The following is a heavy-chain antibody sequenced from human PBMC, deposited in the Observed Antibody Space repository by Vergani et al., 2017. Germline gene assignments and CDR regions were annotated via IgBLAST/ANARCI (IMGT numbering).Heavy chain of an antibody. CDR3: AKGMWSVNDPRWYYDSSGLVGYYFDY. CDR1: GGSISSSSYY. CDR2: IYYSGST. Sequence: QLQLQESGPGLVKPSETLSLTCTVSGGSISSSSYYWGWIRQPPGKGLEWIGSIYYSGSTYYNPSLKSRVTISVDTSKNQFSLKLSSVTAADTAVYYCAKGMWSVNDPRWYYDSSGLVGYYFDYWGQGTLVTVSS. J-gene: IGHJ4*02. D-gene: IGHD3-22*01. V-gene: IGHV4-39*07.